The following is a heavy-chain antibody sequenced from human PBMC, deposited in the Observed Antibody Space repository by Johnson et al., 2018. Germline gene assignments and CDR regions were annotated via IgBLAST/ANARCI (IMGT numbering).Heavy chain of an antibody. D-gene: IGHD1-14*01. V-gene: IGHV3-23*04. Sequence: EVQLVESGGGLVRPRESLRLSCPASGFSFSISAMSWIRQAPGKGLEWVSAVSGSGSTTHYTDSVKGRFTVSRDNSKNTLYLQMNSLRAEDTAVYYRAKEGIAARRNFYMDVWGKGTTVTVSS. CDR2: VSGSGSTT. CDR1: GFSFSISA. J-gene: IGHJ6*03. CDR3: AKEGIAARRNFYMDV.